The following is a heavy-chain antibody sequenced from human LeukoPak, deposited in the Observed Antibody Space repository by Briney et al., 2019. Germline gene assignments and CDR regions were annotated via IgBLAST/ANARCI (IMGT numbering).Heavy chain of an antibody. D-gene: IGHD3-22*01. CDR1: GFTFSRHS. Sequence: PGGSLRLSCAASGFTFSRHSMRWVRQAPGKGLEWVSAISDSGGSTNYGDSVKGRFSISRDNSKNTLYLKMNSLRAEDTAIYYCAKDYRDSSGAYYYMDVWGKGTTVTVSS. V-gene: IGHV3-23*01. CDR3: AKDYRDSSGAYYYMDV. CDR2: ISDSGGST. J-gene: IGHJ6*03.